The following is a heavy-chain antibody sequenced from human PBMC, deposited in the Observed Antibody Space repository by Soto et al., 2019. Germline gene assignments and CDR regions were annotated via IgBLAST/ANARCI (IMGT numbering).Heavy chain of an antibody. CDR3: AREVPAEYYYGSGTFRPLDP. D-gene: IGHD3-10*01. CDR1: GGCISSGGYY. Sequence: SETLSLTCTVSGGCISSGGYYWSWIRHHPGKGLEWIGYIYYSGSTYYNPSLKSRVTISVDTSKNQFSLKLSSVTAADTAVYYCAREVPAEYYYGSGTFRPLDPWAQGTLVTVSS. CDR2: IYYSGST. J-gene: IGHJ5*02. V-gene: IGHV4-31*03.